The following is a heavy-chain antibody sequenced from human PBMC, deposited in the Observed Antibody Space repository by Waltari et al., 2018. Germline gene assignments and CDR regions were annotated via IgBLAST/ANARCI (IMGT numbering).Heavy chain of an antibody. CDR2: ISSGASII. CDR1: GFPVRNYE. D-gene: IGHD1-26*01. CDR3: ARGEGGANEY. Sequence: EVQLVESGGGLVQPGGSLRLFCAASGFPVRNYEMNWVRQAPGKGLEWVAYISSGASIIYYADSVKGRFTISRDNAKNSVYLQMSSLRAEDTAIYYCARGEGGANEYWGQGTLVTVSA. J-gene: IGHJ4*02. V-gene: IGHV3-48*03.